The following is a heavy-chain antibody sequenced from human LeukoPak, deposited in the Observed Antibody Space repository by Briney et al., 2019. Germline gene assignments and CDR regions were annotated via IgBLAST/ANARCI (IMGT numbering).Heavy chain of an antibody. CDR1: GFTFSSYA. D-gene: IGHD3-10*01. V-gene: IGHV3-53*04. Sequence: PGGSLRLSCAASGFTFSSYAMSWVRQAPGKGLEWVSVIYSGGSTYYADSVKGRFTISRHNSKNTLYLQMNSLRAEDTAVYYCARGGPLLWPYGMDVWGQGTTVTVSS. CDR3: ARGGPLLWPYGMDV. J-gene: IGHJ6*02. CDR2: IYSGGST.